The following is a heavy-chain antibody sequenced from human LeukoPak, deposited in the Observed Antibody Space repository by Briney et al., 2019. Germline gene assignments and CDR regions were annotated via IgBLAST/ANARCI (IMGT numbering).Heavy chain of an antibody. V-gene: IGHV4-59*01. CDR3: ARGGRLLGKFDY. CDR2: IYYSGST. J-gene: IGHJ4*02. Sequence: SETLSLTCTVSGGSITNYYWSWIRQPPGKGLEWIGYIYYSGSTNYNPSLKSRVTISVDTSTNQFSLKLSSVTAADTAVYFCARGGRLLGKFDYWGQGTLVTVSS. D-gene: IGHD3-22*01. CDR1: GGSITNYY.